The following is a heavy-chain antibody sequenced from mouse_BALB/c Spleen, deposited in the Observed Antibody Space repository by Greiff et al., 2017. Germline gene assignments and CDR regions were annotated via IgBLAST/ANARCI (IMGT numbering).Heavy chain of an antibody. J-gene: IGHJ4*01. CDR2: IDPANGNT. Sequence: VQLQQSGAELVKPGASVKLSCTASGFNIKDTYMHWVKQRPEQGLEWIGRIDPANGNTKYDPKFQGKATITADTSSNTAYLQLSSLTSEDTAVYYCARRDGYYYYAMDYWGQGTSVTVSS. D-gene: IGHD2-3*01. V-gene: IGHV14-3*02. CDR1: GFNIKDTY. CDR3: ARRDGYYYYAMDY.